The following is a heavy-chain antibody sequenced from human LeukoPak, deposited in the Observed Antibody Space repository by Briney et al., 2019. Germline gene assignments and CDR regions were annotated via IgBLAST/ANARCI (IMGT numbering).Heavy chain of an antibody. CDR2: ISANGQAT. Sequence: GGSLRLSCAGSGFAFGTYAMSWVRQAPGMGLEWVSSISANGQATYYADSVEGRFTISRDNSKSTLYLQLNSLRAEDTATYYCARDWNRDGFDMWGQGTMVTVSS. CDR3: ARDWNRDGFDM. V-gene: IGHV3-23*01. CDR1: GFAFGTYA. J-gene: IGHJ3*02. D-gene: IGHD1-1*01.